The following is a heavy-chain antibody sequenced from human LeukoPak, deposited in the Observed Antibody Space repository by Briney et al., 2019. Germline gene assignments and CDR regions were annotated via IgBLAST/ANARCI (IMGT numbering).Heavy chain of an antibody. CDR3: ARGGSLYDDFWSGYYYYYYGMDV. J-gene: IGHJ6*02. V-gene: IGHV1-8*01. CDR2: MNPNSGNT. Sequence: ASVKVSCKASGYTFTSYDINWVRQATGQGLEWMGWMNPNSGNTGYAQKFQGRVTMTRNTSISTAYMELCSLRSEDTAVYYCARGGSLYDDFWSGYYYYYYGMDVWGQGTTVTVSS. D-gene: IGHD3-3*01. CDR1: GYTFTSYD.